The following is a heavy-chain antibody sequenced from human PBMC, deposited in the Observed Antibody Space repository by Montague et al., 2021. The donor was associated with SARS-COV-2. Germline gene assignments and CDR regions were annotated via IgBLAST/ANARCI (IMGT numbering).Heavy chain of an antibody. D-gene: IGHD3-3*01. CDR2: INHSGST. Sequence: SETLSFTCAVYGGSFSGYYWSWIRQPPGKGLVWFGAINHSGSTNYNPSLKSRVTISVDTSKNQFSLKLSSVTAADTAVYYCARVAESTYYDFWSGYLRFYYFDYWGQGTLVTVSS. J-gene: IGHJ4*02. CDR1: GGSFSGYY. CDR3: ARVAESTYYDFWSGYLRFYYFDY. V-gene: IGHV4-34*01.